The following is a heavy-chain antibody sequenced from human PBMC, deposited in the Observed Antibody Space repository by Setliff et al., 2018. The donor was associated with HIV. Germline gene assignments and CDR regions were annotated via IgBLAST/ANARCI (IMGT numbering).Heavy chain of an antibody. V-gene: IGHV4-59*11. J-gene: IGHJ1*01. Sequence: SETLSLTCNVSGVSMSSHYWSWIRQAPGQPPNKGLEWIGNIYYSGTTNYNPSLESRVTISTDTSRNQFSLRLSSVTAADTAIYYCARVPTSSWYVTTQRTKEYFHHWGQGTLVTVSS. D-gene: IGHD6-13*01. CDR3: ARVPTSSWYVTTQRTKEYFHH. CDR1: GVSMSSHY. CDR2: IYYSGTT.